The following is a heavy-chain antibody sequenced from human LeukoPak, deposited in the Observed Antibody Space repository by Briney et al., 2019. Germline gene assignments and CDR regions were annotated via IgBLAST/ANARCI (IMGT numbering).Heavy chain of an antibody. J-gene: IGHJ4*02. CDR1: GGSISSYY. D-gene: IGHD4-23*01. Sequence: SETLSLTCTVSGGSISSYYWSWIRKPPRKGQEWIGYIYYSGSTNYNPSLKSRVTISVDTSKNQFSLKLSSVTAADTAVYYCARVQAYGGKGYFDYWGQETLVTVSS. CDR3: ARVQAYGGKGYFDY. V-gene: IGHV4-59*01. CDR2: IYYSGST.